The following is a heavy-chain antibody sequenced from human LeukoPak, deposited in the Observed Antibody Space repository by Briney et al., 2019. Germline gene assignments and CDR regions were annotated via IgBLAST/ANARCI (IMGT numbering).Heavy chain of an antibody. Sequence: ESGPTLVHPTQPLTLTYTLSGFSLSTSGMCGSWIRQPPAKALEWLALLGWDDDKYYITSLESRLTISKDTSKNQVVLTMTNMDPADTATYYCARKDAYSGSYEDWGQGTLVTVSS. J-gene: IGHJ4*02. CDR2: LGWDDDK. D-gene: IGHD1-26*01. V-gene: IGHV2-70*01. CDR3: ARKDAYSGSYED. CDR1: GFSLSTSGMC.